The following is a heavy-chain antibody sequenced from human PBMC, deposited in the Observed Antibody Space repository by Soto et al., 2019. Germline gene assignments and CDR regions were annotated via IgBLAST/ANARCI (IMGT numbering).Heavy chain of an antibody. V-gene: IGHV1-69*06. D-gene: IGHD3-10*01. J-gene: IGHJ3*02. CDR3: ARGVYGSGNYYTGPSAFDI. Sequence: QVQLEQSGAEVKKPGSSVKVSCKASGGTLSDHGVAWLRQAPGQGLEWMGGTIPVFNTAKYAQKFQGRVTVTADKFTNIAYRELSSLISEDTAFYFCARGVYGSGNYYTGPSAFDIGGQGTVVIVSS. CDR2: TIPVFNTA. CDR1: GGTLSDHG.